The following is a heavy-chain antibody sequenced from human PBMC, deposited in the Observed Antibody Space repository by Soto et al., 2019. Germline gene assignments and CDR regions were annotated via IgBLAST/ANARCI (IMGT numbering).Heavy chain of an antibody. V-gene: IGHV4-39*01. CDR1: GGSISSSSYY. CDR3: ARHDAPLGYCSGGSCYPPEVGFQH. D-gene: IGHD2-15*01. J-gene: IGHJ1*01. CDR2: IYYSGST. Sequence: PSETLSLTCTVSGGSISSSSYYWGWIRQPPGKGLEWIGSIYYSGSTYYNPSLKSRVTISVDTSKNQFSLKLSSVTAADTAVYYCARHDAPLGYCSGGSCYPPEVGFQHWGQGTLVTVSS.